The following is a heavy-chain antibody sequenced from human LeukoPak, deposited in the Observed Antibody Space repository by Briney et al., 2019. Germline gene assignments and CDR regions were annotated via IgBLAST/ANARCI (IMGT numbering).Heavy chain of an antibody. CDR2: LSTTGSA. D-gene: IGHD3-10*01. CDR3: ARDSFGVNAFSI. CDR1: GGSITSYY. J-gene: IGHJ3*02. V-gene: IGHV4-4*07. Sequence: SETLSLTCTVSGGSITSYYWTWIRQPAGKGLEWIGRLSTTGSADYNPSLKSRITMSIDTSKNQFFLKLNSVTAADTAVYYCARDSFGVNAFSIWGQGTVVTVSS.